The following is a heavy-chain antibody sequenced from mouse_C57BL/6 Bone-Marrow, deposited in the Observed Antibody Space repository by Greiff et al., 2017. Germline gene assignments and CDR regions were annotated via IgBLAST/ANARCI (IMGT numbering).Heavy chain of an antibody. CDR3: ARSIYGNFSSYWYFDV. CDR1: GYTFTSYD. CDR2: IYPRAGST. D-gene: IGHD2-1*01. V-gene: IGHV1-85*01. J-gene: IGHJ1*03. Sequence: VQLQQSGPELVKPGASVKLSCKASGYTFTSYDINWVKQRPGQGLEWIGWIYPRAGSTTYNEKFKGKATLTVDTSSSTAYMELHSLTSEDSAVYFCARSIYGNFSSYWYFDVWGTGTTVTVSS.